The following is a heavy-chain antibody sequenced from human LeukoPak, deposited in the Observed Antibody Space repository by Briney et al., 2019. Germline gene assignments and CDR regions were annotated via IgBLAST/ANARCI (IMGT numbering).Heavy chain of an antibody. J-gene: IGHJ4*02. CDR3: AKNTKPTLVTPDF. CDR2: IPYDGSNT. CDR1: GFSFITYG. V-gene: IGHV3-30*02. Sequence: GGSLRLSCAASGFSFITYGIHWVRQAPGKGLEWVAVIPYDGSNTYYADSVKGRFTISRDNSKNTLYLQMNSLRVEDSAVYYCAKNTKPTLVTPDFWGQGTLVTVSS. D-gene: IGHD4-23*01.